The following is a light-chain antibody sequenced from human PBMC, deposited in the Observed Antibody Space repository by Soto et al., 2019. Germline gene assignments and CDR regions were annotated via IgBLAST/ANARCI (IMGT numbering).Light chain of an antibody. J-gene: IGKJ1*01. CDR1: ESLSSAY. CDR3: QQHGSSPSKT. V-gene: IGKV3-20*01. CDR2: GAA. Sequence: EIVLTQSPGTLSLSPWERATLSCRASESLSSAYLAWYQQQPGQAPRLLLYGAATRATGIPARFSGSGSGTEFALPTSRLEHEDLVAYYCQQHGSSPSKTFGQGTKVDIK.